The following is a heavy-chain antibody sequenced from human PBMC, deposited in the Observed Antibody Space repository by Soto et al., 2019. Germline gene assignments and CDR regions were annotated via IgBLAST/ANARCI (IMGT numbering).Heavy chain of an antibody. CDR1: GYTFTSYG. D-gene: IGHD2-15*01. J-gene: IGHJ4*02. Sequence: ASVKVSCKASGYTFTSYGSSWVRQAPGQGLEWMGWISTYNGNTNYAQKLQGRVTMTTDTSTSTAYMELRSLRSDDTAVYYCARVEDCSGGSCYSGDFDYWGQGTLVTVSS. CDR3: ARVEDCSGGSCYSGDFDY. V-gene: IGHV1-18*01. CDR2: ISTYNGNT.